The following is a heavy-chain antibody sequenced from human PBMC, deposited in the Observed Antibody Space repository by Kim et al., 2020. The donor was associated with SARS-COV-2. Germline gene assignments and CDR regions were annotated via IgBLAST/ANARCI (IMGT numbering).Heavy chain of an antibody. D-gene: IGHD1-1*01. CDR2: IYPGDSDT. CDR1: GYSFISYW. Sequence: GESLKISCKGSGYSFISYWIGWVRQMPGKGLEWMGIIYPGDSDTRYSPSFQGQVTISADKSISTAYLQWSSLKASDTAMYYCARREGETTGTTVIAFDIWGQGTMVTVSS. V-gene: IGHV5-51*01. J-gene: IGHJ3*02. CDR3: ARREGETTGTTVIAFDI.